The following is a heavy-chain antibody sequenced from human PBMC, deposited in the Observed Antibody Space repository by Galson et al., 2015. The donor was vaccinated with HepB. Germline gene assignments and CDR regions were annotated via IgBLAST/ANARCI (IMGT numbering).Heavy chain of an antibody. J-gene: IGHJ4*02. CDR1: GYSFSNYW. CDR3: AGFGTTGTPFDY. V-gene: IGHV5-10-1*01. CDR2: IDPSDSYT. D-gene: IGHD1/OR15-1a*01. Sequence: QSGAEVKKPGESLRISCKGSGYSFSNYWITWVRQMPGKGVEWMGRIDPSDSYTKYNPSFQGHVIISVDKSISTAYLQWSSLKASDTAMYYCAGFGTTGTPFDYWGQGTLVTVSS.